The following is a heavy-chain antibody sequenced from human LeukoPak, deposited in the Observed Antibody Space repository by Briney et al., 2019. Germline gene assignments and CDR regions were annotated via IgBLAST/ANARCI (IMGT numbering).Heavy chain of an antibody. D-gene: IGHD3-10*01. Sequence: ASVKVSCKASGYTFNRYGISWVRQAPGQGLEWMGWISAYNGDTNYAQMFQGRVTMTTDTSTTTAYMELRNLRSDDTAVYYCARGGGVYGSGSYSGNWFDPWGQGTLVTVSS. J-gene: IGHJ5*02. CDR2: ISAYNGDT. V-gene: IGHV1-18*01. CDR1: GYTFNRYG. CDR3: ARGGGVYGSGSYSGNWFDP.